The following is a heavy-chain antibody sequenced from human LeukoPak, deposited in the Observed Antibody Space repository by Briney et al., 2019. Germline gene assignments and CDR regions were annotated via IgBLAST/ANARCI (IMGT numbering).Heavy chain of an antibody. CDR3: ANTPLTGEHAFDI. V-gene: IGHV4-34*01. CDR2: INHSGST. CDR1: GGSFSGYY. Sequence: SETLSLTCAVYGGSFSGYYWSWIRQPPGKGLEWIGAINHSGSTNYNPSLKSRVTISVDTSKNQFTLKIGSVTAADTAMYYCANTPLTGEHAFDIWGQGTMVTVSS. J-gene: IGHJ3*02. D-gene: IGHD7-27*01.